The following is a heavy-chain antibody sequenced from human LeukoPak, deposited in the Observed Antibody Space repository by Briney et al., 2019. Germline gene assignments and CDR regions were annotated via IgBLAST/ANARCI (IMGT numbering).Heavy chain of an antibody. D-gene: IGHD3-22*01. CDR3: ARGYYDRKYFDY. Sequence: GGSLRLSCAVSGFTVSGNYMSWVRQAPGKGLEWVSYISSSGSTIYYADSVKGRFTISRDNAKNSLYLQMNSLRAEDTTVYYCARGYYDRKYFDYWGQGTLVTVSS. CDR2: ISSSGSTI. J-gene: IGHJ4*02. CDR1: GFTVSGNY. V-gene: IGHV3-11*04.